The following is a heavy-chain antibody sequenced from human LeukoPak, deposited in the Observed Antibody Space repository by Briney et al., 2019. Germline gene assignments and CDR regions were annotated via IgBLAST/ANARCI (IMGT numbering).Heavy chain of an antibody. CDR2: INSDGSST. Sequence: PGGSLRLSCEGSGFSFNNYAMHWVRQAPGKGLVWVSRINSDGSSTSYADSVKGRFTISRDNAKNTLYLQMNSLRAEDTAVYYCAREGYYDSSGPDHDAFDIWGQGTMVTVSS. CDR1: GFSFNNYA. D-gene: IGHD3-22*01. J-gene: IGHJ3*02. V-gene: IGHV3-74*01. CDR3: AREGYYDSSGPDHDAFDI.